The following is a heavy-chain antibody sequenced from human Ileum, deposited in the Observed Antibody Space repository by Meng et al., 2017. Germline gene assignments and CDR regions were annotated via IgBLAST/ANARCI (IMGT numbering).Heavy chain of an antibody. J-gene: IGHJ4*02. V-gene: IGHV4-4*02. D-gene: IGHD2-15*01. CDR2: IYLAGSP. CDR3: VRHGGKYFDS. CDR1: GGSIGSSFY. Sequence: GQLQEGGPGLVGPSGTLSLAWPVGGGSIGSSFYWSWVRQSPGKGLEWIGQIYLAGSPNYNPSLESRVTISVDKSKNQFSLRLTSVTAADTAIFYCVRHGGKYFDSWGQGTLVTVSS.